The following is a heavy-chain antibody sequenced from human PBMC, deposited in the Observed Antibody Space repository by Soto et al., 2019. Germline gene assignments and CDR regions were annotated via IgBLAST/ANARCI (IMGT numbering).Heavy chain of an antibody. V-gene: IGHV4-31*03. J-gene: IGHJ6*02. CDR2: IYYSGST. D-gene: IGHD2-2*01. Sequence: QVQLQESGPGLVKPSETLSLTCTVSGGSVSSGSYYWSWIRQPPGKGLEWIGYIYYSGSTYYTPSLKSRVTIAVDTSKNQFSLKLSSVTAADTAVYYCARNYCSSTSCGMDVWGQGTTVTVSS. CDR3: ARNYCSSTSCGMDV. CDR1: GGSVSSGSYY.